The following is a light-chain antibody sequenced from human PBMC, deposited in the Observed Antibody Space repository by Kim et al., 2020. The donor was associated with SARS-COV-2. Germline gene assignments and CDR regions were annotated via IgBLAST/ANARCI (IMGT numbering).Light chain of an antibody. CDR1: QSVSST. J-gene: IGKJ1*01. CDR3: QQYNNWPQT. V-gene: IGKV3-15*01. Sequence: VSPGERATLSCRASQSVSSTLAWYQQKPGQAPRLLIYGASTRATGIPARFSGSGSGTEFTLTISSLQSEDFVVYYCQQYNNWPQTFGPGTKVDIK. CDR2: GAS.